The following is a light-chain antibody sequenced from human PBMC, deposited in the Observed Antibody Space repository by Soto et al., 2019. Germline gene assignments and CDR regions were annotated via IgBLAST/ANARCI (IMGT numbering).Light chain of an antibody. CDR3: CSYTGTSTPFI. CDR2: DVS. J-gene: IGLJ1*01. V-gene: IGLV2-14*01. CDR1: ISDVGGYNY. Sequence: QSVLTQPASVSGSPGQSITISCTGTISDVGGYNYVSWYQQHPGKAPKPMIYDVSNRPSGVSNRFSGSKSGNTASLASSGLEADDDADYYCCSYTGTSTPFIFGAGTKLTVL.